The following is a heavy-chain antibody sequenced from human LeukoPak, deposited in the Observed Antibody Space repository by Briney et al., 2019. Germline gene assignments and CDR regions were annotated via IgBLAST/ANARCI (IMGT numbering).Heavy chain of an antibody. J-gene: IGHJ5*02. CDR3: ARLLTSGTNIRDWFDH. V-gene: IGHV5-51*01. Sequence: GASLKISGEGSGYSFTTYWIGWVRQLPGKGLEWMGIIFPADSDTRYNPSFQGQVTLSDDKSSRTGYLQWSSLRASDTAIYYCARLLTSGTNIRDWFDHWGQGTLVTVSS. CDR2: IFPADSDT. CDR1: GYSFTTYW. D-gene: IGHD3-16*01.